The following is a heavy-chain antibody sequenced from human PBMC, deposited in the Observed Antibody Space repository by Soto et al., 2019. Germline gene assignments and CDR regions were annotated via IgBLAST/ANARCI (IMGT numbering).Heavy chain of an antibody. CDR1: GFSFTTAGVA. J-gene: IGHJ4*02. Sequence: SGPTLVNPTQTLTLTCTFSGFSFTTAGVAVGWIRQTPGGALEWLTLIYYNDDRRFSPSLKTRLTITGDTSKNQVVLSLTNVDKGDTATYFCAHSDGGYEIIYFDFWGQGIPVTVSS. V-gene: IGHV2-5*01. D-gene: IGHD5-12*01. CDR3: AHSDGGYEIIYFDF. CDR2: IYYNDDR.